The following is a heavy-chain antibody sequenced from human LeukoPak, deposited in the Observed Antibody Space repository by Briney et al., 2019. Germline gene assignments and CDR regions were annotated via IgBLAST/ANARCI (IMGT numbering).Heavy chain of an antibody. D-gene: IGHD6-13*01. CDR3: ARDRARQQLAHFDY. V-gene: IGHV4-39*07. CDR1: GGSISSSSYY. Sequence: SETLSLTCTVSGGSISSSSYYWGWIRQPPGKGLEWIGSIYYSGSTYYNPSLKSRVTISVVTSKNQFSLKLSSVTAADTAVYYCARDRARQQLAHFDYWGQGTLVTVSS. CDR2: IYYSGST. J-gene: IGHJ4*02.